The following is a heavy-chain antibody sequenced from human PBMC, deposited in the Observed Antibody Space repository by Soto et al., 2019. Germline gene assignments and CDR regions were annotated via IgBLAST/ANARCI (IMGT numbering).Heavy chain of an antibody. V-gene: IGHV4-34*01. CDR1: GGSFSGYY. CDR3: ARGRGYSRSWRI. D-gene: IGHD6-13*01. J-gene: IGHJ3*02. CDR2: INHSGST. Sequence: SETLSLTCAVYGGSFSGYYWSWIRQPPGKGLEWIGEINHSGSTNYNPSLKSRVTISVDTSKNQFSLKLSSVTAADTAVYYCARGRGYSRSWRIWGQGTMVNV.